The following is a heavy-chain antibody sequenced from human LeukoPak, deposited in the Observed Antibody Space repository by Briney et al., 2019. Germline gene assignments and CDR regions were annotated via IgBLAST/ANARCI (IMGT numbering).Heavy chain of an antibody. J-gene: IGHJ6*03. CDR3: ARGEIWSGYYSYYYYYMDV. D-gene: IGHD3-3*01. CDR2: MNPNSGNK. V-gene: IGHV1-8*01. CDR1: GYTFTSYD. Sequence: GASVNVSCKASGYTFTSYDINWVRQATGQGLEWMGCMNPNSGNKGYAQKFQGRVTMTRNTSISTAYMELSSLRSEDTAVYYCARGEIWSGYYSYYYYYMDVWGKGTTVTVSS.